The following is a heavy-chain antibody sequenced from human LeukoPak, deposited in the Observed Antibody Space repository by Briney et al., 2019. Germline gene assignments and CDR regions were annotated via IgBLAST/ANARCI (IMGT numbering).Heavy chain of an antibody. J-gene: IGHJ4*02. D-gene: IGHD2-2*02. CDR3: AREMGVVPTAIPTVDS. CDR2: IEPKSGGT. V-gene: IGHV1-2*02. Sequence: GASVKVSCKASGYTFTGHFMHWVRQAPGQGLEWMGWIEPKSGGTHYGHKFQGRVTMTRDTSMSTAYMELSRLKADDTAVYYCAREMGVVPTAIPTVDSWGQGTLDTVSS. CDR1: GYTFTGHF.